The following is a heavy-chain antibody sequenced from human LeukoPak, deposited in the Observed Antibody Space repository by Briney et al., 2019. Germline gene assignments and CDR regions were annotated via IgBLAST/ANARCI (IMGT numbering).Heavy chain of an antibody. V-gene: IGHV1-18*01. D-gene: IGHD3-10*01. J-gene: IGHJ4*02. CDR2: ISAYNGNT. CDR1: GGTFSSYA. CDR3: ARVTYYYGSGSYYRGFDY. Sequence: ASVKVSCKASGGTFSSYAISWVRQAPGQGLEWMGWISAYNGNTNYAQKLQGRVTMTTDTSTSTAYMELRSLRSDDTAVYYCARVTYYYGSGSYYRGFDYWGQGTLVTVSS.